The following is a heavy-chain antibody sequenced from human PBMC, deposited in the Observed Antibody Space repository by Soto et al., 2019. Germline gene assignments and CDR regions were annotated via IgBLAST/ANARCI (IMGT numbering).Heavy chain of an antibody. CDR3: AKDRGYRSYDSSGYRKGPTDRKRPVEFEP. CDR1: GFTFSSYA. CDR2: ISGSGVST. V-gene: IGHV3-23*01. Sequence: GGSLRLSCAASGFTFSSYAMSWVRQAPGKGLEWVSAISGSGVSTYYADSVKGRFTISRDNSKNTLYLQMNSLRAEDTAVYYCAKDRGYRSYDSSGYRKGPTDRKRPVEFEPWGQGTLVTVSS. J-gene: IGHJ5*02. D-gene: IGHD3-22*01.